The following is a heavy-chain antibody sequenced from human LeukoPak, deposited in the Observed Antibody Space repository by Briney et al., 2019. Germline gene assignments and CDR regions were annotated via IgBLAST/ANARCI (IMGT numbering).Heavy chain of an antibody. CDR2: IHYSGSA. Sequence: SQTLSLTCTVSGGSISSGGYFWSWIRQHPGKGLEWIGYIHYSGSAFYNPSLKSRVTISGDTSKNQFSLKLSSVTAADTAVYYCARGRNYYGSGSYSYWGQGTLVTVSS. CDR3: ARGRNYYGSGSYSY. CDR1: GGSISSGGYF. V-gene: IGHV4-31*03. J-gene: IGHJ4*02. D-gene: IGHD3-10*01.